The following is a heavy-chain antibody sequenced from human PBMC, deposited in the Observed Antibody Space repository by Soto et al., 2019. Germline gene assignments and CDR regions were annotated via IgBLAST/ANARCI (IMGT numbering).Heavy chain of an antibody. V-gene: IGHV3-30-3*01. CDR3: ARGASDFWGGYPEIHYFDY. Sequence: QVLLVESGGGVVQPGRSLRLSCAASEFTFSTYPMHGVRQAPGKGLEWVAVISYDETNKYYADSVKGRFTISRDNSKNTLYLQMNSLRADDTAVYYCARGASDFWGGYPEIHYFDYWGQGTLVTVSS. D-gene: IGHD3-3*01. CDR1: EFTFSTYP. CDR2: ISYDETNK. J-gene: IGHJ4*02.